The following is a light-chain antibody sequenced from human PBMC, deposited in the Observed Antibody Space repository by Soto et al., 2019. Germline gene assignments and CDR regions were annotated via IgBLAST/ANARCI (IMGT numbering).Light chain of an antibody. J-gene: IGKJ1*01. Sequence: DIQMTQSPYTLSASLGDRVTITCRASQSVTIWLAWYQQKPGKAPKLLIYKTSSLESGVPSRFSGSGSGTEFTLTIXSXXXXXXXXYYCQQYNSWPRTFGQGTKVEIK. CDR2: KTS. CDR1: QSVTIW. CDR3: QQYNSWPRT. V-gene: IGKV1-5*03.